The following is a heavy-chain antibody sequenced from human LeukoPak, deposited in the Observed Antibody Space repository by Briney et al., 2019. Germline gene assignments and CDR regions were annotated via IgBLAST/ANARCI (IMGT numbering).Heavy chain of an antibody. CDR1: GGSFSGYY. V-gene: IGHV4-34*01. Sequence: SETLSLTCAVYGGSFSGYYWSWIRQPPGKGLEWIGEINHSGSTNYNPSLKSRVTISVDTSKNQFSLKLSSVTAADTAVYYCARGYCSGGSCYRWFDPWGQGTLVTVSS. CDR2: INHSGST. J-gene: IGHJ5*02. CDR3: ARGYCSGGSCYRWFDP. D-gene: IGHD2-15*01.